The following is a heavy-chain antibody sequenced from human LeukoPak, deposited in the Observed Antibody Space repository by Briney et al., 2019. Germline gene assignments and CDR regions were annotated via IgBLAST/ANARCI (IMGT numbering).Heavy chain of an antibody. D-gene: IGHD5-18*01. J-gene: IGHJ6*02. Sequence: PGGSLRLSCAASGFTFSSYSMNWVRQAPGKGLEWVSSISSSSSYIYYADSVKGRFTISRDNAKNSLYLQMNSLRAEDTAVYYCARDSAAMVDVIYYYYGMDVWGQGTTVTVSS. CDR2: ISSSSSYI. V-gene: IGHV3-21*01. CDR1: GFTFSSYS. CDR3: ARDSAAMVDVIYYYYGMDV.